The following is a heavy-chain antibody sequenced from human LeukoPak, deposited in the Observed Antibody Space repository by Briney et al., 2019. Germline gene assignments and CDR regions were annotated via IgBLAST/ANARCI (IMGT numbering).Heavy chain of an antibody. V-gene: IGHV1-24*01. CDR1: GYTLTELS. J-gene: IGHJ4*02. Sequence: ASVKVSCKVSGYTLTELSMHWVRQAPGKGLEWMGGFDPEDGETIYAQKFQGRVTMTEDTSTDTAYMELSSLRSEDTAIYYCATDLATIRIKDYWGQGTLVTVSS. D-gene: IGHD5-12*01. CDR3: ATDLATIRIKDY. CDR2: FDPEDGET.